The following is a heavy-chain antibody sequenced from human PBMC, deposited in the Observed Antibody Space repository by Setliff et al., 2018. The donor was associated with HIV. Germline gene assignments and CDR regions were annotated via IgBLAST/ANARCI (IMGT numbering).Heavy chain of an antibody. CDR1: GYTFTSYD. J-gene: IGHJ5*02. Sequence: GASVKVSCKASGYTFTSYDINWVRQATGQGLEWMGGIVPVFGIGRSPQKFQGRVIITADESTSTAYMDLSSLTSGDTAVYYCAAGLNYYDRSGLGAWGQGTLVTVSS. D-gene: IGHD3-22*01. CDR3: AAGLNYYDRSGLGA. CDR2: IVPVFGIG. V-gene: IGHV1-69*13.